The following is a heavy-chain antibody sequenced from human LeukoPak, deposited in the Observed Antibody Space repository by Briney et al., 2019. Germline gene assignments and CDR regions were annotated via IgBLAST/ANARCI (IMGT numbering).Heavy chain of an antibody. Sequence: ASVKVSCKAFGYTFTSNYMHWVRQAPGQGPEWMGVISPSGGSTTYAQKFQGRVTLTRDMSTSTDYLELRSLRSDDTAVYYCARGSSWFGNYYYYMDVWGKGTTVTVSS. D-gene: IGHD6-13*01. CDR2: ISPSGGST. J-gene: IGHJ6*03. CDR1: GYTFTSNY. V-gene: IGHV1-46*01. CDR3: ARGSSWFGNYYYYMDV.